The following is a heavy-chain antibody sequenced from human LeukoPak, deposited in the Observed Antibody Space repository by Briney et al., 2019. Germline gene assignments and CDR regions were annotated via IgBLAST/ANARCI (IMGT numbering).Heavy chain of an antibody. J-gene: IGHJ3*02. D-gene: IGHD3-22*01. CDR3: ARFDYYYDSSGYPESPFDI. CDR2: IKEDGSEI. V-gene: IGHV3-7*01. Sequence: PGGSLRLSCAASEFTFSIYWMTWVRQAPGKGLEWVANIKEDGSEIYYVDSVKGRFTISRDNAKNTLYLQMNSLRAEDTAVYYCARFDYYYDSSGYPESPFDIWGQGAMVTVSS. CDR1: EFTFSIYW.